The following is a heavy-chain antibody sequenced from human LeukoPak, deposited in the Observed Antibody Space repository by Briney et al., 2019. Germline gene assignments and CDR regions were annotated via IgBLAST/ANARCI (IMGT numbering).Heavy chain of an antibody. J-gene: IGHJ3*02. CDR3: ARPYYYDSSGYYNDAFDI. Sequence: ASVKVSCKASGYTFTGYYMHWVRQAPGQGLEWMGWISAYNGNTNYAQKLQGRVTMTTDTSTSTAYMELRSLRSDDTAVYYCARPYYYDSSGYYNDAFDIWGQGTMVTVSS. D-gene: IGHD3-22*01. V-gene: IGHV1-18*04. CDR1: GYTFTGYY. CDR2: ISAYNGNT.